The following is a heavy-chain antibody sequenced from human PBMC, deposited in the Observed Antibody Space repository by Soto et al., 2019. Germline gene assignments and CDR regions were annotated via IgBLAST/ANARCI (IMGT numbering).Heavy chain of an antibody. V-gene: IGHV3-23*01. J-gene: IGHJ4*02. D-gene: IGHD6-6*01. CDR3: ASQYSSSPRFDY. CDR1: GFTFSSYA. Sequence: EVQLLESGGGLVQPGGSLRLSCAASGFTFSSYAMGWVRQAPGKGLEWVSGISDSGGTTHYADSMKGRFTISRDNSRNTLYLQMNSLRAEDTAVYYCASQYSSSPRFDYWGQGTLVTVSS. CDR2: ISDSGGTT.